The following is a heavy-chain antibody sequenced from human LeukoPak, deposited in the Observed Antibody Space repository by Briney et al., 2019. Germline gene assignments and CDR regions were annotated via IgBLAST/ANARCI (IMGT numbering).Heavy chain of an antibody. CDR2: IYYSGST. CDR3: ARQAPQYYYYYGMDV. J-gene: IGHJ6*02. V-gene: IGHV4-59*08. Sequence: SETLSLTCTVSGGSISNYYWSWIRQPPGKGLEWIGNIYYSGSTNYNPSVKSRVTISVDTSNNQFSLKLSSVTAADTAVYYCARQAPQYYYYYGMDVWGQGTTVTVS. CDR1: GGSISNYY.